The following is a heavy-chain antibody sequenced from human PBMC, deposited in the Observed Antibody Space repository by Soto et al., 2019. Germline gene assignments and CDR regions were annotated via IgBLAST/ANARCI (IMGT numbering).Heavy chain of an antibody. D-gene: IGHD3-10*01. CDR1: GFTFSSYG. CDR2: ISYDGSNK. V-gene: IGHV3-30*18. J-gene: IGHJ4*02. CDR3: AKAKVRGVIVPPHDY. Sequence: GGSLRLSCAASGFTFSSYGMHWVRQAPGKGLEWVAVISYDGSNKYYADSVKGRFTISRDNSKNTLYLQMNSLRAEDTAVYYCAKAKVRGVIVPPHDYWGQGTLVTVSS.